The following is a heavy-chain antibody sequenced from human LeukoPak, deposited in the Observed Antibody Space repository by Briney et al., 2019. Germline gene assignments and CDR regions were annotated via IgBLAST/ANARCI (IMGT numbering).Heavy chain of an antibody. CDR1: RFIFGAYG. J-gene: IGHJ4*02. D-gene: IGHD6-13*01. V-gene: IGHV3-30*02. Sequence: PGGSLRLSCAASRFIFGAYGMHWVRQAPGKGLEWVAFIRFGGSNTYYADSVKGRFTISRDNSKNTLYLQMNSLRTEDTAVYYCAKDIYSSSWQSSGYLDYWGQGTLVTASS. CDR3: AKDIYSSSWQSSGYLDY. CDR2: IRFGGSNT.